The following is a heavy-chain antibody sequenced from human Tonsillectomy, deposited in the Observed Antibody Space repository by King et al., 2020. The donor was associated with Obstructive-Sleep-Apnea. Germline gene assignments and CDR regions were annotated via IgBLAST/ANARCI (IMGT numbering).Heavy chain of an antibody. CDR1: GFTFSSYA. Sequence: VQLVESGGGVVQPGRSLRLSCAASGFTFSSYAMHWVRQAPGKGLEWVAVISYDGSNKYYADSVNGRFPISRDNSKNTLYLQMNSLGAEDTAVYYSVGTRNDYGLYWGQGTLVTVSS. CDR2: ISYDGSNK. CDR3: VGTRNDYGLY. V-gene: IGHV3-30-3*01. D-gene: IGHD4-17*01. J-gene: IGHJ4*02.